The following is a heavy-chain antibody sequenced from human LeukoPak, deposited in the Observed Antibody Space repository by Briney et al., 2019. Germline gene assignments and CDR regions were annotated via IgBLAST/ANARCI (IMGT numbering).Heavy chain of an antibody. D-gene: IGHD6-13*01. Sequence: RSSETLSLTRTVSGGSISRDYWSWIRQPPGKGLEWIGYIDYAGRTNYNPSLKSRVTISVDTSKNQFSLKLSSVTAADTAVYYCARDRPGGSSLDYWGQGTLVTVSS. CDR3: ARDRPGGSSLDY. CDR2: IDYAGRT. V-gene: IGHV4-59*01. J-gene: IGHJ4*02. CDR1: GGSISRDY.